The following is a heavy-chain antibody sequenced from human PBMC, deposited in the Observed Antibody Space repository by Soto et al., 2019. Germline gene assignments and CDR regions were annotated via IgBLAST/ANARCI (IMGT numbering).Heavy chain of an antibody. J-gene: IGHJ5*02. CDR3: ARERGCGRLSSDP. CDR1: GGTFSSYA. Sequence: QVQLVQSGAEVKKPGSSVKVSCKASGGTFSSYAISWVRQAPGQGLEWMGGIIPIFGTANYAQKYQGRVTITADESTSTAYMEVGSLRSEETAVYYWARERGCGRLSSDPWGQGTLVTVSS. CDR2: IIPIFGTA. D-gene: IGHD3-16*02. V-gene: IGHV1-69*01.